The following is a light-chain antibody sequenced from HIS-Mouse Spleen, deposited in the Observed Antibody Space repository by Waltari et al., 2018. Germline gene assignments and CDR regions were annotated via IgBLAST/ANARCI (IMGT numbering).Light chain of an antibody. V-gene: IGLV2-23*01. Sequence: QSALTPPASLSGSPRPSIPISCTGTSSDVGVYNLVSWYQHHPGKAPKLMMYEASKRPSGVSNRFSGSKSGNTASLTISGLQAEDEADYYCCSYAGSVVFGGGTKLTVL. CDR1: SSDVGVYNL. CDR2: EAS. J-gene: IGLJ2*01. CDR3: CSYAGSVV.